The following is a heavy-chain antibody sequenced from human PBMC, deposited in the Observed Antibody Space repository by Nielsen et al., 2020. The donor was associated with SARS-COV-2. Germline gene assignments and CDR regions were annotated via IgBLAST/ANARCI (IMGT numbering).Heavy chain of an antibody. V-gene: IGHV1-18*04. CDR1: GYTFNTYG. Sequence: SVKVSCKASGYTFNTYGINWVRQAPGLGLEWMGWISGYNGNTNYAQKFQGRVTMTTDTSTSTVYMELRSLRFDDTAVYYCARIGAYYGSGTYPDHWGQGTMVTVSS. D-gene: IGHD3-10*01. J-gene: IGHJ4*02. CDR2: ISGYNGNT. CDR3: ARIGAYYGSGTYPDH.